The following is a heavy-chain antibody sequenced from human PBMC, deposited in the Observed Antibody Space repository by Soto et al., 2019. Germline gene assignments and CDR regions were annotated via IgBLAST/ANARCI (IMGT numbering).Heavy chain of an antibody. Sequence: QVQLVGSGGGVVKPGRALRLSCAASGFTFSSYTIHWVRQAPGKWLAWVAVIWYDGTNKYYAESVKGRFTISRDKSKNTLYLQMNSLRAEDTAVYYCARSMSTGTNPYFDYWGQGTLVTVSS. D-gene: IGHD3-9*01. CDR3: ARSMSTGTNPYFDY. CDR2: IWYDGTNK. J-gene: IGHJ4*02. V-gene: IGHV3-33*01. CDR1: GFTFSSYT.